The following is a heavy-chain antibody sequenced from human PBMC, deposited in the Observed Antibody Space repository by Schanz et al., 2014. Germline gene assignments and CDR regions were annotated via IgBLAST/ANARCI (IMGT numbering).Heavy chain of an antibody. CDR2: ISPSSTYI. V-gene: IGHV3-21*01. J-gene: IGHJ3*02. D-gene: IGHD1-20*01. Sequence: EVQLVESGGGLVKPGGSLRLSCAASGFIFSTYNMNWVRQAPGKGLQWVSSISPSSTYIYYADSVRGRFTVSRDNAKNSLYRQMNGLRAEDTAVYYCARPLRLVEMPIIGDAFDIWGQGTVVTVSS. CDR3: ARPLRLVEMPIIGDAFDI. CDR1: GFIFSTYN.